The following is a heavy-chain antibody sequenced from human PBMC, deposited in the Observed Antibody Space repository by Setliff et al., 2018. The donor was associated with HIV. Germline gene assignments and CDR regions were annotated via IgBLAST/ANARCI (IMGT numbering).Heavy chain of an antibody. CDR1: GGSFSGNY. V-gene: IGHV4-34*01. CDR3: ASRTTMISKAYWYLDL. J-gene: IGHJ2*01. D-gene: IGHD3-22*01. CDR2: INHSGNT. Sequence: PSETLSLTCAVYGGSFSGNYWSWICQTPGKGLEWIAEINHSGNTNYNPSLKSRVTISVVASKSHFSLKMTSVTAADTAVYYCASRTTMISKAYWYLDLWGRGTLVTVSS.